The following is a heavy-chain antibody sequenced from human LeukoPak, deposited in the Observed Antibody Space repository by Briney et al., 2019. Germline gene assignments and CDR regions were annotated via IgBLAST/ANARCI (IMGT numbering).Heavy chain of an antibody. V-gene: IGHV4-61*08. CDR1: GGSISSGGYY. CDR2: IYYSGST. J-gene: IGHJ4*02. D-gene: IGHD3-3*01. CDR3: ARDTSGYYGRYEH. Sequence: SETLSLTCTVSGGSISSGGYYWSWIRQPPGKGLEWIGYIYYSGSTNYNPSLQSRVTISVDTSKNQLSLKLTSMTAADTAVYYCARDTSGYYGRYEHWGQGTLVTVSS.